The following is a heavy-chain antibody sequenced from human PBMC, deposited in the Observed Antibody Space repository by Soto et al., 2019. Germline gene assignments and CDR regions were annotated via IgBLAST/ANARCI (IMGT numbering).Heavy chain of an antibody. V-gene: IGHV6-1*01. CDR2: TYYRSQWHY. CDR1: GDSVSNNGAA. CDR3: ARDPPDFNSGFDY. Sequence: QTLSLTCAISGDSVSNNGAAWNWIRQSPSRGLEWLGRTYYRSQWHYDYATSVRSRITINPDTSKNQFSLQLNSVTPEDTAVYYCARDPPDFNSGFDYWGQGTLVTVSS. J-gene: IGHJ4*02. D-gene: IGHD1-26*01.